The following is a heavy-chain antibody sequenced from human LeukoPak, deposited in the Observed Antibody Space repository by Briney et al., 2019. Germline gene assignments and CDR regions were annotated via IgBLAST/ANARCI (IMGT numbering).Heavy chain of an antibody. D-gene: IGHD2-21*01. V-gene: IGHV4-34*01. Sequence: PSETLSLTCAVYGGSFSGYYWSWIRQPPGKGLEWIGEINHSGSTNYNPSLKSRVTISVDTSKNQFSLKLSSVTAADTAVYYCARGRKLRGVVAFDIWGQGTMVTVSS. CDR3: ARGRKLRGVVAFDI. CDR1: GGSFSGYY. CDR2: INHSGST. J-gene: IGHJ3*02.